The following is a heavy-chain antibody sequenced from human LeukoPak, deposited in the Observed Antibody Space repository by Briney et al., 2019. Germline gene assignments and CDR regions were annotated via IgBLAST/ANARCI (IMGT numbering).Heavy chain of an antibody. CDR3: ARLGGSAYSNNDY. CDR2: IYYSGST. CDR1: GGSISSYY. V-gene: IGHV4-59*08. J-gene: IGHJ4*02. Sequence: SETLSLTCTVSGGSISSYYWSWIRQPPGKGLEWIGYIYYSGSTNYNPSLKSRVTISVDTSKNQFSLKLSSVTAADTAVYYCARLGGSAYSNNDYWGQGTLVTVSS. D-gene: IGHD4-11*01.